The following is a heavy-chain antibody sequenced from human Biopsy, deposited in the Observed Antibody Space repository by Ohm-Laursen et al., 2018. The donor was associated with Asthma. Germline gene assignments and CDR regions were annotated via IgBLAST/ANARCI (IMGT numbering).Heavy chain of an antibody. CDR2: ISYDGSNR. Sequence: SLRLSCAASGFTFSTYGMHWVRQAPGKGLEWGAVISYDGSNRYSADSVRGRFTISRDNSKNTLYLQMSSLRAGDTAVYYCAKDVVWFRELGGMDVWGQGTAVTVSS. CDR3: AKDVVWFRELGGMDV. D-gene: IGHD3-10*01. V-gene: IGHV3-30*18. CDR1: GFTFSTYG. J-gene: IGHJ6*02.